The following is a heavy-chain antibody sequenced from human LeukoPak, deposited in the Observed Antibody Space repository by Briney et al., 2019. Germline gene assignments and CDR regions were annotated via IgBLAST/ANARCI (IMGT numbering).Heavy chain of an antibody. Sequence: PSETLSLTCNVSGGSISSYYWSWIRQPAGKGLEWIGRIYTSGSTNYNPSLKSRVTISVDTSKNQFSLKLSSVTAADTAVYYCARLVTRGYYDSSGRRIDAFDIWGQGTMVTVSS. D-gene: IGHD3-22*01. CDR2: IYTSGST. V-gene: IGHV4-4*07. CDR3: ARLVTRGYYDSSGRRIDAFDI. J-gene: IGHJ3*02. CDR1: GGSISSYY.